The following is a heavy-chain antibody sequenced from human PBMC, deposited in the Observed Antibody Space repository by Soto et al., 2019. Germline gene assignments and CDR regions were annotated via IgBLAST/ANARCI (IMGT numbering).Heavy chain of an antibody. CDR1: GGTFSSYA. V-gene: IGHV1-69*06. D-gene: IGHD3-10*01. CDR3: ARGGTYGSGSYLTPLYYYYGMDV. CDR2: IIPIFGTA. J-gene: IGHJ6*02. Sequence: QVQLVQSGAEVKKPGSSVKVSCKASGGTFSSYAISWVRQAPGQGLEWMGGIIPIFGTANYAQKFQGRGTITADKSTSTAYMELSSLRSEDTAVYYCARGGTYGSGSYLTPLYYYYGMDVWGQGTTVTVSS.